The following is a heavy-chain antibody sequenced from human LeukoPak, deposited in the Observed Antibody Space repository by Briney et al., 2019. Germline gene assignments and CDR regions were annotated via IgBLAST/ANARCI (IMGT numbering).Heavy chain of an antibody. CDR1: GYSISSGYY. V-gene: IGHV4-38-2*02. J-gene: IGHJ5*02. CDR2: IYHSGST. D-gene: IGHD5-12*01. CDR3: ARDGYSGYDLNWFDP. Sequence: SETLSLTCTVSGYSISSGYYWGWIRQPPGKGLEWIGSIYHSGSTYYNPSLKSRVTISIDTSKNQFSLKLSSVTAADTVVYYCARDGYSGYDLNWFDPWGQGTLVTVSS.